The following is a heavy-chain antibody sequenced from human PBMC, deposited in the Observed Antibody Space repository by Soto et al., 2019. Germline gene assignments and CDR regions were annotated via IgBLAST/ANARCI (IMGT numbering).Heavy chain of an antibody. CDR1: VDSVSSKSAA. J-gene: IGHJ4*02. V-gene: IGHV6-1*01. CDR3: ARPASVFDY. CDR2: TYYRSKWYN. Sequence: SQTLSLTCAISVDSVSSKSAAWNLISQSPSRGLEWLGRTYYRSKWYNEFAVSVKSRITVNPDTSKNQFSLQLSSVTPEDTAVYYCARPASVFDYWGQGTYVTVSS.